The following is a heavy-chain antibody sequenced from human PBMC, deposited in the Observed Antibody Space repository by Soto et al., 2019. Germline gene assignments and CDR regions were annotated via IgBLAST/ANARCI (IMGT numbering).Heavy chain of an antibody. J-gene: IGHJ4*02. Sequence: QVQLVESGGGVVQPGRSLRLSCAASGFTFSSYGMHWVRQAPGKGLEWVAVISYDGSNKYYADPVKGRFTISRDNSKNTLYLQMNSLRAEDTAVYYCAKHDGSGVDYWGQGTLVTVSS. CDR3: AKHDGSGVDY. CDR1: GFTFSSYG. D-gene: IGHD3-10*01. CDR2: ISYDGSNK. V-gene: IGHV3-30*18.